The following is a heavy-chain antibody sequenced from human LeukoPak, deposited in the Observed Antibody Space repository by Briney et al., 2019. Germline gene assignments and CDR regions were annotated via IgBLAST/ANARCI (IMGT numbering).Heavy chain of an antibody. J-gene: IGHJ4*02. Sequence: EGSLRLSCAASGFTFDDYGMSWVRQAPGKGLEWVSGINWNGGSTGYADSVKGRFTISRDNAKNSLYLQMNSLRAEDTALYYCARVRCSSTSCSLFDYWGQGTLVTVSS. D-gene: IGHD2-2*01. CDR3: ARVRCSSTSCSLFDY. V-gene: IGHV3-20*04. CDR1: GFTFDDYG. CDR2: INWNGGST.